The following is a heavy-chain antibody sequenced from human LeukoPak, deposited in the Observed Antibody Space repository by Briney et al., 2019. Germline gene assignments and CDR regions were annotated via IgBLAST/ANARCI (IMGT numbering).Heavy chain of an antibody. J-gene: IGHJ4*02. V-gene: IGHV3-23*01. D-gene: IGHD6-13*01. CDR2: ITGSGGST. CDR1: GFTFSDYA. Sequence: SGGSLRLSCAASGFTFSDYAMSWVRQAPGKGLEWVSMITGSGGSTYFADSVKGRFTISRDNSKSTLYLQMNSLRAEDTALYYCAKDDKSYLASAGTTDYWGQGNPGHRLL. CDR3: AKDDKSYLASAGTTDY.